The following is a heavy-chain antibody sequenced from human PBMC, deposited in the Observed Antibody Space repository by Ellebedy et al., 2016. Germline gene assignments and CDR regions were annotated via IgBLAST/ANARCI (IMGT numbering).Heavy chain of an antibody. CDR3: ARHREYSSAWRAYYYYYGLDV. CDR1: GGSISSSSYY. V-gene: IGHV4-39*01. Sequence: SETLSLTCTVSGGSISSSSYYWGWIRQPPGKGLEWIGSIYSSGSTYYNPSLKSRVTISVDTSKNQFSLKLSSVTAADTAVYYCARHREYSSAWRAYYYYYGLDVWGQGTTVTVSS. D-gene: IGHD6-19*01. J-gene: IGHJ6*02. CDR2: IYSSGST.